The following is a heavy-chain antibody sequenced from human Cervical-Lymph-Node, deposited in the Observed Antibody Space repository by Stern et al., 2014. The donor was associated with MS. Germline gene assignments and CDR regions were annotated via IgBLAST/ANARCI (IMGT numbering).Heavy chain of an antibody. CDR3: ARVGGGKGYFSS. Sequence: QMQLVQSGGGVVQPGRSLKLSCGASGFTFSNYRMHWVRQVPGKGLEWVAVTSYDGSDKYYADSVKDRFTISRDNLKNTLYLKMSSLRIEDTALYYWARVGGGKGYFSSWGQGTLVTVSS. D-gene: IGHD3-16*01. V-gene: IGHV3-30*03. CDR1: GFTFSNYR. CDR2: TSYDGSDK. J-gene: IGHJ5*02.